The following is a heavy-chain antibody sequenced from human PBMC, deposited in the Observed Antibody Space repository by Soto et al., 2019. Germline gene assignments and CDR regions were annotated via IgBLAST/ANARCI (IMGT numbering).Heavy chain of an antibody. D-gene: IGHD3-16*01. Sequence: SETLSLTCTVSGGSISSSSYYWGWIRQPPGKGLEWIGSIYYSGSTYYNPSLKSRVTISVDTSKNQFSLKLSSVTAADTAVYYCARHYDYIWGSYLYDYWGQGTLVTVSS. J-gene: IGHJ4*02. CDR1: GGSISSSSYY. CDR2: IYYSGST. V-gene: IGHV4-39*01. CDR3: ARHYDYIWGSYLYDY.